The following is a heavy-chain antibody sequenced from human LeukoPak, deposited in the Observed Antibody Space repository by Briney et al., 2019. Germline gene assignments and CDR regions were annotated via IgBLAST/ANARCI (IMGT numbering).Heavy chain of an antibody. Sequence: GGSLRLSCAASGFNVSSNYISWIRQAPGKGLEWVALIYSGGTTNYGDSVKGRFTISRDNSKNTVFFQMNNLRVEDTAVYYCVRSVPHFTWSIAASGFDYWGQGTLVTVSS. J-gene: IGHJ4*02. V-gene: IGHV3-53*01. CDR2: IYSGGTT. D-gene: IGHD6-13*01. CDR3: VRSVPHFTWSIAASGFDY. CDR1: GFNVSSNY.